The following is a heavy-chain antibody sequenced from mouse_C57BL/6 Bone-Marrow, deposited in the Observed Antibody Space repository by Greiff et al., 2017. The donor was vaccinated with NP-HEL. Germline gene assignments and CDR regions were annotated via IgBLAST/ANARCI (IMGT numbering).Heavy chain of an antibody. CDR3: ARRFAY. CDR1: GFTFSSYC. CDR2: ISSGGSYT. Sequence: EVMLVESGGDLVKPGGSLKLSCAASGFTFSSYCMSWVRQTPDKRLEWVATISSGGSYTYYPDSVKGRFTISRDNAKNTLYLQMSSLKSEDTAMYYCARRFAYWGQGTLVTVSA. V-gene: IGHV5-6*02. J-gene: IGHJ3*01.